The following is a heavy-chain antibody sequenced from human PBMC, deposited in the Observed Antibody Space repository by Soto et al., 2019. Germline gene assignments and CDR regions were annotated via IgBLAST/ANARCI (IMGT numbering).Heavy chain of an antibody. CDR1: GGTFSTYI. D-gene: IGHD3-22*01. V-gene: IGHV1-69*08. CDR3: AGDPDSHYNDSHASSYP. Sequence: QVQLVQSGAEVKKPGSSVKVSCKASGGTFSTYIITWVRQAPGQGLEWMGRIIPIIGIINYAQKFQGRVTIPADKFTGTAYMELTRLRSDDTAVYYCAGDPDSHYNDSHASSYPWGQGTLVTVSS. J-gene: IGHJ5*02. CDR2: IIPIIGII.